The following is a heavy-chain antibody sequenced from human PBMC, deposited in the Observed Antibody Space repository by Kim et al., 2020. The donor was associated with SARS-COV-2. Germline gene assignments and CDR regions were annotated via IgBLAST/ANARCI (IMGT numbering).Heavy chain of an antibody. CDR1: GGSISSSSYY. J-gene: IGHJ4*02. D-gene: IGHD3-10*01. CDR2: IYYSGST. V-gene: IGHV4-39*01. CDR3: ARHESDYYGSGSYLLDFDY. Sequence: SETLSLTCTVSGGSISSSSYYWGWIRQPPGKGLEWIGSIYYSGSTYYNPSLKSRVTISVDTSKNQFSLKLSSVTAADTAVYYCARHESDYYGSGSYLLDFDYWGQGTLVTVSS.